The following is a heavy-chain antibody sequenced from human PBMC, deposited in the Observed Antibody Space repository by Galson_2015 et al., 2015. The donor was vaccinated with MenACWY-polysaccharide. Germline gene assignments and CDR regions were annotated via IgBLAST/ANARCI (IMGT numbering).Heavy chain of an antibody. J-gene: IGHJ6*02. CDR3: ARGHLGLGL. V-gene: IGHV3-7*01. CDR2: IKKDGSEK. D-gene: IGHD7-27*01. Sequence: SLRLSCAASGLTFSNWWMTWVRQAPGKGLEWVARIKKDGSEKYYVDSVKGRFTISRDNAKDSLYLQMNSLRAEDTAVYFCARGHLGLGLWGQGTTVTVSS. CDR1: GLTFSNWW.